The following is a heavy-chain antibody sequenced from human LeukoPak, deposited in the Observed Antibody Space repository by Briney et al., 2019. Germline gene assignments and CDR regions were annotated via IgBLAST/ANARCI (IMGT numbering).Heavy chain of an antibody. V-gene: IGHV3-23*01. CDR3: AKRAGYNSNYFDY. CDR2: ISGSGSST. Sequence: GGALRLSCAASGFTFNSYAMSWVRQAPGRGLEWVSAISGSGSSTYYADSVKGRFTISRDNSRNALSLQMNSLRAEDTAVYYCAKRAGYNSNYFDYWGQGTLVTVSS. CDR1: GFTFNSYA. D-gene: IGHD5-24*01. J-gene: IGHJ4*02.